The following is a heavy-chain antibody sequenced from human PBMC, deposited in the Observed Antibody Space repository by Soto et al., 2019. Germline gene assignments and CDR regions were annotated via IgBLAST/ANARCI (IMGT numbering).Heavy chain of an antibody. J-gene: IGHJ4*02. CDR3: ARDLRLDS. CDR1: GGSISSGGYY. Sequence: PSETLSLTCTVSGGSISSGGYYWSWIRQHPGTGLEWIGHISYSGSTYYNTSLKSRATISIDRSKNQFSLMLDSVTAADTAVYYCARDLRLDSWGPGTLVTVSS. D-gene: IGHD2-21*02. CDR2: ISYSGST. V-gene: IGHV4-31*03.